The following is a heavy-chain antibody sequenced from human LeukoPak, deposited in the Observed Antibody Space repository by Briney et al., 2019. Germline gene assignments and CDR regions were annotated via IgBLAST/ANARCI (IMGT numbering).Heavy chain of an antibody. V-gene: IGHV4-34*01. CDR2: INHSGST. D-gene: IGHD6-19*01. J-gene: IGHJ4*02. CDR1: GGSFSGYY. CDR3: ARVSSGLDY. Sequence: SETLSLTCAVYGGSFSGYYWSWIRQPPGKGLEWIGEINHSGSTNYNPSHKSRVTISVDTSKNQFSLKLSSVTAADTAVYYCARVSSGLDYWGQGTLVTVSS.